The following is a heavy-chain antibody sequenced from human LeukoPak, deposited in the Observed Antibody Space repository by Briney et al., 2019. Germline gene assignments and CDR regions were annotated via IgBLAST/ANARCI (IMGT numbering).Heavy chain of an antibody. CDR3: TRDPILGAPDYFDY. D-gene: IGHD1-26*01. V-gene: IGHV3-66*03. CDR2: IYSDNT. Sequence: GGSLRLSCTVSGFTVSSNSMSWVRQAPGKGLEWVSFIYSDNTHYSDSVKGRFTISRDNSKNTMYLQMNNLREEDTAVYYCTRDPILGAPDYFDYWGQGTLVTVSS. CDR1: GFTVSSNS. J-gene: IGHJ4*02.